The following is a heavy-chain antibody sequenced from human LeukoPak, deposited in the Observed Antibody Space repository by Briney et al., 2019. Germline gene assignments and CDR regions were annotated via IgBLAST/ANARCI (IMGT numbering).Heavy chain of an antibody. CDR2: ISGSGGST. CDR1: GFTFSSYA. D-gene: IGHD2-21*02. V-gene: IGHV3-23*01. J-gene: IGHJ4*02. Sequence: PGGSLRLSCAASGFTFSSYAMSWVRQAPGKGLEWISAISGSGGSTYYADSVKGRFTISRDNSKNTLYLQMNSLRAEDTAVYYCAKTLSPPAYCGGDCYTFDYWGQGTLVTVSS. CDR3: AKTLSPPAYCGGDCYTFDY.